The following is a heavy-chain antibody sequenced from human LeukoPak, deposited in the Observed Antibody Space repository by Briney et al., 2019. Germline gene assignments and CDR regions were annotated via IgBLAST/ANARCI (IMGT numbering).Heavy chain of an antibody. J-gene: IGHJ4*02. D-gene: IGHD1-26*01. V-gene: IGHV1-2*02. CDR2: INPNSGGT. CDR3: ARVGSGSSNFDY. CDR1: GYTFTGYY. Sequence: GASVKVSCKASGYTFTGYYMHWVRQAPGQGLEWMGWINPNSGGTNYAQKFQGRVTMTRDTSISTAYMELRSLRSDDTAVYYCARVGSGSSNFDYWGQGTLVTVSS.